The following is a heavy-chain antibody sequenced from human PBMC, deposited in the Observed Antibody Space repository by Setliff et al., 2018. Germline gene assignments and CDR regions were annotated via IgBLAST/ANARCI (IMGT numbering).Heavy chain of an antibody. CDR3: ARAPSTRGYSGYDS. D-gene: IGHD5-12*01. Sequence: GGSLRLSCAASGFTVSSNYMSWVRQAPGKGLEWVSVIYSGGSTYYADSVKGRFTISRDNSKNTLYLQMSSLRAEDTAVYYCARAPSTRGYSGYDSWGQGTLVTVSS. CDR2: IYSGGST. CDR1: GFTVSSNY. J-gene: IGHJ5*02. V-gene: IGHV3-66*01.